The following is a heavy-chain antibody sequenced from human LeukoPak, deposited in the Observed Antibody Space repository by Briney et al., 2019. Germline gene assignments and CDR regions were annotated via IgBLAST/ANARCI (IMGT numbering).Heavy chain of an antibody. D-gene: IGHD6-13*01. CDR2: IYYSGST. CDR3: ARVVSSSWYPHYFDY. V-gene: IGHV4-39*01. Sequence: PSETLSLTCTVSGGSISSSSYYWGWIRQPPGKGREWIGSIYYSGSTYYNPYLKSRVTISVDTSKNQFSLKLSSVTAADTAVYYCARVVSSSWYPHYFDYWGQGTLVTVSS. J-gene: IGHJ4*02. CDR1: GGSISSSSYY.